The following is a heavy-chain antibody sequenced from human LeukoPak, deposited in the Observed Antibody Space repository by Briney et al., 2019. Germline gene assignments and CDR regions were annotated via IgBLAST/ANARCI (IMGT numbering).Heavy chain of an antibody. D-gene: IGHD3-16*01. CDR1: GYTFTSYG. J-gene: IGHJ4*02. CDR3: ARDWAGHLFDH. V-gene: IGHV1-18*01. Sequence: ASVKVSCKASGYTFTSYGISWVRQAPGQGLEWMGWISAYNGNTNYAQKLQGRVTMTTDTSTSTACMELRSLRSDDTAVYYCARDWAGHLFDHWGQGTLVTVSS. CDR2: ISAYNGNT.